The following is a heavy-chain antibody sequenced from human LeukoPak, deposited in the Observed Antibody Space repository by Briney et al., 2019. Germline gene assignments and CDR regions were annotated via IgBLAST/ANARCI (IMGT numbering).Heavy chain of an antibody. Sequence: GGSLRLSCAASGFTFSTYSMNWVRQAPGKGLEWVANIKQDGSEKYYVDSVKGRFTISRDNAKNSLYLQMNSLRAEDTAVYFCAKSTRAVMAMMDVWGKGTTVTVSS. CDR2: IKQDGSEK. V-gene: IGHV3-7*01. D-gene: IGHD3-16*01. CDR3: AKSTRAVMAMMDV. CDR1: GFTFSTYS. J-gene: IGHJ6*04.